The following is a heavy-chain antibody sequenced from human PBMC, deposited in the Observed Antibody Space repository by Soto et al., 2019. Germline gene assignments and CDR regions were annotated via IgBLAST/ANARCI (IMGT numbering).Heavy chain of an antibody. CDR3: ARAKGLGYGDYVRYFQH. J-gene: IGHJ1*01. Sequence: ASVKVSCKASGYTFTSYGISWVRQAPGQGLEWMGWISAYNGNTNYAQKLQGRVTMTTDTSTSTAYMELRSLRSDDTAAYYCARAKGLGYGDYVRYFQHWGQGTLVTVSS. D-gene: IGHD4-17*01. CDR2: ISAYNGNT. V-gene: IGHV1-18*01. CDR1: GYTFTSYG.